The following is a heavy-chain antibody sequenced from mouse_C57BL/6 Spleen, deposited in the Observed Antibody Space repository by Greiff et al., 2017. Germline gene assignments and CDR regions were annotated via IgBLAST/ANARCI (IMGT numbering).Heavy chain of an antibody. V-gene: IGHV2-9-1*01. D-gene: IGHD1-3*01. J-gene: IGHJ4*01. Sequence: VKLMESGPGLVAPSQSLSITCTVSGFSLTSYAISWVRQPPGKGLEWLGVIWTGGGTNYNSALKSRLSISKDNSKSQVFVKMNSLQTDDTARYYCARDSDNFFYAMDYWGQGTSVTVSS. CDR2: IWTGGGT. CDR1: GFSLTSYA. CDR3: ARDSDNFFYAMDY.